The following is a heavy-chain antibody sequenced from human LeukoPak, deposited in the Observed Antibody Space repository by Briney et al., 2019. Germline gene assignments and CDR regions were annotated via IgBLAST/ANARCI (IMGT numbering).Heavy chain of an antibody. CDR2: ISYDGSDT. V-gene: IGHV3-30*18. CDR1: GYTFINNG. J-gene: IGHJ4*02. D-gene: IGHD5-12*01. Sequence: PGGSLSLSFAASGYTFINNGMNWVRQAPGRGLEWVAVISYDGSDTFYTDSVKGRFTISRDDAKNTVSLHMNSLRVEDTAVYYCAKDDAGLPDYWGQGTLVTVSS. CDR3: AKDDAGLPDY.